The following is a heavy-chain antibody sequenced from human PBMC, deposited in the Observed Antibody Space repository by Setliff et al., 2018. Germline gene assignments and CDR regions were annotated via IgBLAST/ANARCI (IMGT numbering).Heavy chain of an antibody. V-gene: IGHV4-34*01. CDR1: GGSFSGYY. D-gene: IGHD4-4*01. J-gene: IGHJ6*03. CDR2: INHSGST. CDR3: ARAYSYYYYYMDV. Sequence: SETLSLTCAVYGGSFSGYYWSWIRQPPGKGLEWIGEINHSGSTNYNPSLKSRVTISVDTSKNQFSLKLSSVTAADTAVYYCARAYSYYYYYMDVWGKGTTVTVS.